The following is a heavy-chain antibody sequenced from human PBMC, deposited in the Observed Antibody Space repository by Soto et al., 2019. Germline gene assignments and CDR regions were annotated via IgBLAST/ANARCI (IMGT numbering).Heavy chain of an antibody. D-gene: IGHD3-10*01. J-gene: IGHJ3*02. CDR1: GYTFTSYG. CDR2: MNPNSGNT. V-gene: IGHV1-8*02. Sequence: ASVKVSCKASGYTFTSYGISWVRQAPGQGLEWMGWMNPNSGNTGYAQKLQGRATMTRNTSISTAYMELSSLRSEDTAVYYCATLWFGELSVYDAFDIWGQGTMVTVSS. CDR3: ATLWFGELSVYDAFDI.